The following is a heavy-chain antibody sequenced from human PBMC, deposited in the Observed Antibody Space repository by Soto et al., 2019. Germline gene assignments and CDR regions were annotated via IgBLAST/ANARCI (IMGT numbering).Heavy chain of an antibody. CDR3: AKAVQYCSGGSCYSSNDY. Sequence: SLRLSCAASGFTFSNCAMSWVRQAPGKGLEWVSGISGSGTYTYYADSMKGRFTISRDNSKNTLYLQMNSLRAEDTAIYYCAKAVQYCSGGSCYSSNDYWGQGTLVTVSS. D-gene: IGHD2-15*01. J-gene: IGHJ4*02. V-gene: IGHV3-23*01. CDR1: GFTFSNCA. CDR2: ISGSGTYT.